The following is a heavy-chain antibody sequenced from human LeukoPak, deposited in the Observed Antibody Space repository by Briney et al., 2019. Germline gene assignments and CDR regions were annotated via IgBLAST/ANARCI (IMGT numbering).Heavy chain of an antibody. Sequence: PSQTLSLTCTVSGGSISSGGYYWSWIRQPPGKGLEWIGEINHGGSTNYNPSFKSRVTISVDTSKNQFSLKLTSVTAADTAVYFCARSQLWPTGTFDLWGQGTMVTVSS. J-gene: IGHJ3*01. V-gene: IGHV4-30-2*01. CDR2: INHGGST. CDR3: ARSQLWPTGTFDL. CDR1: GGSISSGGYY. D-gene: IGHD2-8*02.